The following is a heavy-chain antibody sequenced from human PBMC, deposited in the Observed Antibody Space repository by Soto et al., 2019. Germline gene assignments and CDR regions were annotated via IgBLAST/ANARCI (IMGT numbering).Heavy chain of an antibody. CDR1: GGSFSGYY. J-gene: IGHJ6*02. V-gene: IGHV4-34*01. CDR2: INHSGST. Sequence: SETLSLTCTVYGGSFSGYYWSWIRQPPGKGLEWIGEINHSGSTNYNPSLKSRVTISVDTSKNQFSLKLSSVTAADTAVYYCARVLSGITIFGVVNPYYYYGMDVWGQGTTVTVS. D-gene: IGHD3-3*01. CDR3: ARVLSGITIFGVVNPYYYYGMDV.